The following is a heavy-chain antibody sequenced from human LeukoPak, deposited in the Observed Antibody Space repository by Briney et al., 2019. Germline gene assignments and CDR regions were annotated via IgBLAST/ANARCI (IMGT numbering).Heavy chain of an antibody. D-gene: IGHD2-2*01. V-gene: IGHV4-4*07. CDR2: IYTSGST. Sequence: SETLSLTCSVSGRSISGYYWSWIRQPVGKGLEWIVRIYTSGSTNYNPSLKSRVTMSVDTPKNQFSLKLSSVTAADTAVYYCARDRAGYCSSTSCSDAFDIWGQGTMVTVSS. J-gene: IGHJ3*02. CDR1: GRSISGYY. CDR3: ARDRAGYCSSTSCSDAFDI.